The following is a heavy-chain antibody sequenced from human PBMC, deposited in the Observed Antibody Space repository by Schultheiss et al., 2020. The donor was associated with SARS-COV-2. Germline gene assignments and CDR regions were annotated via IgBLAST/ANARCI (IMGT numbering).Heavy chain of an antibody. CDR1: VFTFSSYG. J-gene: IGHJ6*02. CDR3: ARDNYGSGAPMYYYGMDV. V-gene: IGHV3-33*01. D-gene: IGHD3-10*01. Sequence: GSLRLSCAASVFTFSSYGMHWVRQAPGKGLEWVAVISYDGTNKRYADSMKGRFTISRDTSKNTLHLQMSSLRAEDTAVYYCARDNYGSGAPMYYYGMDVWGQGTTVTVSS. CDR2: ISYDGTNK.